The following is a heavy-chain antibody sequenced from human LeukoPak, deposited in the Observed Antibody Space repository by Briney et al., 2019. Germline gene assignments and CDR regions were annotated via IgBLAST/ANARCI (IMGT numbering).Heavy chain of an antibody. V-gene: IGHV3-23*01. J-gene: IGHJ4*02. D-gene: IGHD2-2*02. CDR1: GFTSSHYA. Sequence: GGSLRLSCVASGFTSSHYAMSWVRQAPGKGLDWVSTISDSGVNTHYADSVKGRFTISRDNSRDTLFLQMNSLRVEDTAVYYCARDGPIVVVPAAIGIEDYWGQGTLVTVSS. CDR2: ISDSGVNT. CDR3: ARDGPIVVVPAAIGIEDY.